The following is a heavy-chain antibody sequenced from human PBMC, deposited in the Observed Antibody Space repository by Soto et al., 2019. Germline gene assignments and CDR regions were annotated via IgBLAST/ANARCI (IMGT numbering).Heavy chain of an antibody. CDR3: ASIRVGAIVY. CDR1: GGSISSYY. Sequence: PSETLSLTCTVSGGSISSYYWSWTRQPPGKGLEWIGYIYYSGSTNYNPSLKSRVTISVDTSKSQFSLKLSSVTAADTAVYYCASIRVGAIVYWGQGTLVTVSS. J-gene: IGHJ4*02. V-gene: IGHV4-59*01. CDR2: IYYSGST. D-gene: IGHD1-26*01.